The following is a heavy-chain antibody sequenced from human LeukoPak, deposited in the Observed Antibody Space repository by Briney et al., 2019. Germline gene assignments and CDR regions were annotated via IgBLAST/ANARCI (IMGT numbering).Heavy chain of an antibody. CDR3: ARNSGSYGMDV. CDR2: ISYDGSNK. Sequence: AGGSLRLSCAASGFTFSSYAMHWVRQAPGKGLEWVAVISYDGSNKYYADSVKGRFTISRDNSKNTLYLQMNSLRAEDTAVYYCARNSGSYGMDVWGQGTTVTVSS. V-gene: IGHV3-30-3*01. D-gene: IGHD1-26*01. CDR1: GFTFSSYA. J-gene: IGHJ6*02.